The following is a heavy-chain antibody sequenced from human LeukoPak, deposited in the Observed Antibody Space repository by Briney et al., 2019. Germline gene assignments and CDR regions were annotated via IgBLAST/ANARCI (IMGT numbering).Heavy chain of an antibody. V-gene: IGHV4-39*07. CDR3: ARGFDPDAFDI. J-gene: IGHJ3*02. CDR1: GDSISSSSYY. D-gene: IGHD3-9*01. Sequence: SETLSPTCTVSGDSISSSSYYWGWIRQPPGKGLEWIGSISYSGGSYYNPSLRSRVTISVERSKNQFSLKLTSVTAADTAVYYCARGFDPDAFDIWGQGTLVTVSS. CDR2: ISYSGGS.